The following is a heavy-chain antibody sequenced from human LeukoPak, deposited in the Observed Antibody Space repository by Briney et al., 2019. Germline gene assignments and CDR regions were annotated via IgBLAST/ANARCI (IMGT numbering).Heavy chain of an antibody. J-gene: IGHJ4*02. V-gene: IGHV1-2*02. Sequence: GASVKVSCQASGYTFTGYYMHWGLQAPGPRLEWMGWINSNSGGTNYAQKFQGRVTMTRDTSISTAYMELSRLRSDDTAVYYCARSYRVTAVDYWGQGTLVTVSS. CDR1: GYTFTGYY. CDR2: INSNSGGT. D-gene: IGHD2-21*02. CDR3: ARSYRVTAVDY.